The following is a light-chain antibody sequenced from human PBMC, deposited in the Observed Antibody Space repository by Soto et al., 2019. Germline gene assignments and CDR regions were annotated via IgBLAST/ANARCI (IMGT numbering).Light chain of an antibody. CDR1: QTIASY. V-gene: IGKV1-39*01. CDR2: AAS. Sequence: DIQMTQSPSSLSASVEARVTTTARASQTIASYLNWYHQKPGKAPKVLISAASILHSGVPSRFSGSGSGTDFTLTINSLQPEDFATYYCQQSYTKWTFGQGTKLEI. CDR3: QQSYTKWT. J-gene: IGKJ1*01.